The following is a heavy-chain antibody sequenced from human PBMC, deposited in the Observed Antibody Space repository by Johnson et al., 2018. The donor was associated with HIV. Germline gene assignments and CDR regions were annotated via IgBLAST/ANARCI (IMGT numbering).Heavy chain of an antibody. J-gene: IGHJ3*02. CDR1: GFTFSRFA. CDR3: ARDNEDIVLVGAFDI. D-gene: IGHD2-8*02. V-gene: IGHV3-30-3*01. CDR2: VSYDGSSK. Sequence: QVQLVESGGGVVRPWGSLRLSCAASGFTFSRFAMHGVRQAPGKGLEWVACVSYDGSSKYYADSVKGRFTISRDNSKNTLSLQMNSLRAEDQAVYYCARDNEDIVLVGAFDIWCQGTMVTVSS.